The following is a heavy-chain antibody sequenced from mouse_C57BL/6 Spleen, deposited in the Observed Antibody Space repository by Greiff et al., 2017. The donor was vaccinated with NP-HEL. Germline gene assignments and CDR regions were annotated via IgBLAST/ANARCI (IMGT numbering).Heavy chain of an antibody. V-gene: IGHV1-74*01. D-gene: IGHD2-1*01. CDR3: AMKYYGNYGAMDY. J-gene: IGHJ4*01. CDR2: IHPSDSDT. CDR1: GYTFTSYW. Sequence: QVQLQQPGAELVKPGASVKVSCKASGYTFTSYWMHWVKQRPGQGLEWIGRIHPSDSDTKYNQGCKGKATLTVDKSSSTAYMQLSSLTSEDSAVYYCAMKYYGNYGAMDYWVQRTSVTVSS.